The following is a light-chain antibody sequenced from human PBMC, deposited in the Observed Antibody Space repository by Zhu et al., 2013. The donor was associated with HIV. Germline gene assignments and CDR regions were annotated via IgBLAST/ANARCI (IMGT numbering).Light chain of an antibody. CDR1: QSIAKN. V-gene: IGKV3-15*01. CDR2: GAS. CDR3: QQRSNWLS. J-gene: IGKJ4*01. Sequence: EIVMTQSTATVSVSPGERATLSCRASQSIAKNLAWYQQKPGQAPRLLIYGASTRATGIPARFSGSGSGTEFTLTISSLQSEDFAVYYCQQRSNWLSFGGGTKVEI.